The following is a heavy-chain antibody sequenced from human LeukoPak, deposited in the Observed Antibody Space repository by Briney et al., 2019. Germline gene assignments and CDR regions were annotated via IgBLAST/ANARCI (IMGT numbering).Heavy chain of an antibody. CDR1: GGSIRGYY. J-gene: IGHJ4*02. D-gene: IGHD2-15*01. V-gene: IGHV4-59*08. Sequence: SETLSPTCNVSGGSIRGYYWSWIRQPPGKGLEWIGYIYSSGSTNYNPSLKSRVTISVDTSKNQFSLKLSSVTAADTAVYYCARAWGYCSGGSCWSLGIFDYWGQGTLVTVSS. CDR2: IYSSGST. CDR3: ARAWGYCSGGSCWSLGIFDY.